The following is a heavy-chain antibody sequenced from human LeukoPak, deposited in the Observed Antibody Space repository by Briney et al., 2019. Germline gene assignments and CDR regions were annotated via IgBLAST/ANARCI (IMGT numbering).Heavy chain of an antibody. CDR1: GGTFSSYA. J-gene: IGHJ4*02. D-gene: IGHD6-13*01. Sequence: SVKVSCKASGGTFSSYAISWVRQAPGQGLEWMGGIIPIFGTANYAQKFQGRVTITADESTSTAYMELSSLRSEDTAVYYCAIWGERSSSWWLFDYWGQGTLVTVSS. CDR3: AIWGERSSSWWLFDY. CDR2: IIPIFGTA. V-gene: IGHV1-69*13.